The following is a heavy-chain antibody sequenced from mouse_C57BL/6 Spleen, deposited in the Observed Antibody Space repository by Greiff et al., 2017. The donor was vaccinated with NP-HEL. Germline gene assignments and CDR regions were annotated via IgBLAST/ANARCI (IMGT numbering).Heavy chain of an antibody. CDR3: ARDSNYRGKGAMDY. D-gene: IGHD2-5*01. J-gene: IGHJ4*01. V-gene: IGHV5-4*01. CDR2: ISDGGSYT. Sequence: EVKLVESGGGLVKPGGSLKLSCAASGFTFSSYAMSWVRQTPEKRLEWVATISDGGSYTYYPDNVKGRFTISRDNAKNNLYLQMSHLKSEDTAMYYCARDSNYRGKGAMDYWGQGTSVTVSS. CDR1: GFTFSSYA.